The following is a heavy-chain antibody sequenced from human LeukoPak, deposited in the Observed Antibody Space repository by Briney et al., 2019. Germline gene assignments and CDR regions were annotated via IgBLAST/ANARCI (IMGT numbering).Heavy chain of an antibody. CDR2: IYSGGST. J-gene: IGHJ5*02. D-gene: IGHD4-17*01. CDR1: GFTVSSNY. V-gene: IGHV3-53*01. Sequence: GGSLRLSCAAAGFTVSSNYMSWVREAPGKVLEWVSIIYSGGSTFYADSVKGRFTISRDNSKNTLYLQMNSLRAEDTAVYYCARTVGYGDYHWFDPWGQGTLVTVSS. CDR3: ARTVGYGDYHWFDP.